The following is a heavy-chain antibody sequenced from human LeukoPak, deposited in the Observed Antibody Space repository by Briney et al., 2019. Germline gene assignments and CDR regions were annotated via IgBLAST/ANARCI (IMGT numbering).Heavy chain of an antibody. D-gene: IGHD2-15*01. J-gene: IGHJ6*02. CDR2: ISSSGSTI. Sequence: PGGSLRLSCAASGFTFSSYEMNWVRQAPGKGLEWVSYISSSGSTIYYADSVKGRFTISRDNAKNSLYLQMNSLRAEDTAVYYCARDRGVDIVVVVAAKGYYGMDVWGQGTTVTVSS. V-gene: IGHV3-48*03. CDR1: GFTFSSYE. CDR3: ARDRGVDIVVVVAAKGYYGMDV.